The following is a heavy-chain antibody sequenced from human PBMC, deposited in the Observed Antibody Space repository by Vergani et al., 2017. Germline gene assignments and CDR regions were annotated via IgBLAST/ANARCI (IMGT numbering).Heavy chain of an antibody. CDR2: IYHSEST. J-gene: IGHJ6*02. CDR3: ARFLTGTTIYYYYGMDV. D-gene: IGHD1-20*01. Sequence: QVQLQESGPGLVKPSGTLSLTCAVSGGSISSSNWWSWVRQPPGKGLEWIGEIYHSESTNYNPSLKSRVTISVDKSKNQFSLKLSSVTAADTAVYYCARFLTGTTIYYYYGMDVWGQGTTVTVSS. V-gene: IGHV4-4*02. CDR1: GGSISSSNW.